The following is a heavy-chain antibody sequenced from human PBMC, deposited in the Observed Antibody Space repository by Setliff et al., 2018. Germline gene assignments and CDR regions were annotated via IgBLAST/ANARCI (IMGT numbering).Heavy chain of an antibody. D-gene: IGHD6-13*01. V-gene: IGHV1-24*01. J-gene: IGHJ4*02. CDR1: GYTLTELS. Sequence: ASVKVSCKVSGYTLTELSRHWVRQAPGKGLEWMGGFDPEDGETIYAQKFQGRVTMTRDTSTNTVYMQLSSLRSEDTAVYYCARVQQLGTFDYWGQGTLVTVSS. CDR2: FDPEDGET. CDR3: ARVQQLGTFDY.